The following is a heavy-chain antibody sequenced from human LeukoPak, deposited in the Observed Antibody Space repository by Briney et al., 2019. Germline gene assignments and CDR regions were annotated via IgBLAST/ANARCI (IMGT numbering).Heavy chain of an antibody. CDR1: GFTFSSYA. Sequence: GGSLRLSCAASGFTFSSYAMSWVRQAPGKGLEWVSAISGSGGSTYYADSVKGRFTISRDNSKNTLYLQMNSLRAKDTAVYYCAKDTVNCGGDCYPPLFDYWGQGTLVTVSS. V-gene: IGHV3-23*01. CDR3: AKDTVNCGGDCYPPLFDY. J-gene: IGHJ4*02. CDR2: ISGSGGST. D-gene: IGHD2-21*02.